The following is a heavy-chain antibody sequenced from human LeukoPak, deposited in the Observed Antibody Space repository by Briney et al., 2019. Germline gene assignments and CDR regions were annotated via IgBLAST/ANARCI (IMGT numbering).Heavy chain of an antibody. V-gene: IGHV4-59*01. CDR2: IYYSGST. CDR3: ARVGGDLDLNAFDI. CDR1: GGSISSYY. J-gene: IGHJ3*02. D-gene: IGHD2-21*01. Sequence: SETLSLTCTVSGGSISSYYWSWIRQPPGKGLEWIGYIYYSGSTNYNPSLKSRVTISVDTSKNQFSLKLSSVTAADTAVYYCARVGGDLDLNAFDIWGQGTMVTISS.